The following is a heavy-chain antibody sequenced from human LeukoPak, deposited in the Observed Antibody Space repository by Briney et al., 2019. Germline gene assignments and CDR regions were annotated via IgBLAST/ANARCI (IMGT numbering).Heavy chain of an antibody. V-gene: IGHV3-48*03. CDR2: ISSSGSTI. CDR3: ARGGGSWYGIDY. Sequence: GGSLRLSCAASGFTFSSYEMNWVRQAPGKGLEGVSYISSSGSTIYYADSVKGRFTISRDNAKNSLYLQMNSLRAEDTAVYYCARGGGSWYGIDYWGQGTLVTVSS. D-gene: IGHD6-13*01. CDR1: GFTFSSYE. J-gene: IGHJ4*02.